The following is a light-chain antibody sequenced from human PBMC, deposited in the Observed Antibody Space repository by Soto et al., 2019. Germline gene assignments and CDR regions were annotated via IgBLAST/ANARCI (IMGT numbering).Light chain of an antibody. V-gene: IGLV2-14*03. CDR3: QSYDSSLSGWV. J-gene: IGLJ3*02. CDR1: SSDIGIYNF. CDR2: NVY. Sequence: QSALTQPASVSGSPGQSITIFCTGTSSDIGIYNFVSWYQQHPGKAPKLMIYNVYSRPSGVPDRFSGSKSGTSASLAITGLQAEDEADYYCQSYDSSLSGWVFGGGTKLTVL.